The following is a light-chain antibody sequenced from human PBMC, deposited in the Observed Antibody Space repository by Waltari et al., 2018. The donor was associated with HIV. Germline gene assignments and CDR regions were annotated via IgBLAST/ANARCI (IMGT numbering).Light chain of an antibody. CDR3: QSFDSGLSAWV. Sequence: QSVLTQPPSVSGAPGQRVTVSCTGHGSNIGANYDVQWYQVLPGSAPKLLIHTNTPRPAGVPDRFSGSKSGASASLAITGLQAEDEGDYYCQSFDSGLSAWVFGGGTKLTVL. J-gene: IGLJ3*02. V-gene: IGLV1-40*03. CDR2: TNT. CDR1: GSNIGANYD.